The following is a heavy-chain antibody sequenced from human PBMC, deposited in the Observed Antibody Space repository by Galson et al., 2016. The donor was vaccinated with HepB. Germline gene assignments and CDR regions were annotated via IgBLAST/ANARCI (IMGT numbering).Heavy chain of an antibody. Sequence: SLRLSCAASGFKIDNYGMIWVRQGPGKGLEWVSGINWNGGDTGYADSVKRRFTVSRDNAQNARFLQMNSLRSDDTALYYCARAAEYTPYYYFYMDVWGKGTTVTVSS. D-gene: IGHD2/OR15-2a*01. V-gene: IGHV3-20*04. J-gene: IGHJ6*03. CDR3: ARAAEYTPYYYFYMDV. CDR2: INWNGGDT. CDR1: GFKIDNYG.